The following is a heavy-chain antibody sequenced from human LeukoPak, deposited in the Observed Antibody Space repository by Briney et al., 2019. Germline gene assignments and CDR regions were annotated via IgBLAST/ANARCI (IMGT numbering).Heavy chain of an antibody. D-gene: IGHD3-9*01. CDR1: GFTFSSYS. CDR2: ISSSSSYI. J-gene: IGHJ4*02. V-gene: IGHV3-21*01. CDR3: ARDSAVRYFDWLSHFDY. Sequence: GGSLRLSCAASGFTFSSYSMNWVRQAPGKGLEWVSSISSSSSYIYYADSVKGRFTISRDNAKNSLYPQMNSLRAEDTAVYYCARDSAVRYFDWLSHFDYWGQGTLVTVSS.